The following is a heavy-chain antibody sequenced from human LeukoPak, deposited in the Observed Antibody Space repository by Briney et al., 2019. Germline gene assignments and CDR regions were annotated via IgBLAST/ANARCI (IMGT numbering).Heavy chain of an antibody. V-gene: IGHV1-2*02. Sequence: ASVKVSCKALGYTFTDHYFHWRRQPPAQGLEWMGWIQPGRGDTIYAQKFKGRVSLTRDTSISTANMELSKLTSDDSAVYYCARDHNWGPDYWGQGTLVSVSS. CDR3: ARDHNWGPDY. D-gene: IGHD7-27*01. CDR2: IQPGRGDT. CDR1: GYTFTDHY. J-gene: IGHJ4*02.